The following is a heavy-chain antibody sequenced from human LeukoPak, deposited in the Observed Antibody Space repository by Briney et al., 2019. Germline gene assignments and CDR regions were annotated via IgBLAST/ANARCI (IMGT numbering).Heavy chain of an antibody. CDR3: ARDGRDSPTEY. V-gene: IGHV3-30-3*01. CDR2: ISYDGSNK. D-gene: IGHD1-26*01. Sequence: GGSLRLSCAASGFTFSSYAMHWVRQAPAKGLEWVAVISYDGSNKYYADSVKGRFTISRDNSKNTLYLQMNSLRAEDTAVYYCARDGRDSPTEYWGEGTLVTVSS. CDR1: GFTFSSYA. J-gene: IGHJ4*02.